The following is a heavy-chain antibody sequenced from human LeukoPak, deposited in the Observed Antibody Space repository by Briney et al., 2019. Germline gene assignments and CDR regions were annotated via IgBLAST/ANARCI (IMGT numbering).Heavy chain of an antibody. CDR1: GGSFSGYY. Sequence: SETLSLTCAVYGGSFSGYYWSWIRQPPGKGLEWIGEINHSGSTNYNPSLKSRVTISVDTSKNQFSLKLSSVTAADTAVYYCASPGSYLSPVDYWGQGTLVTVSS. V-gene: IGHV4-34*01. CDR3: ASPGSYLSPVDY. D-gene: IGHD1-26*01. J-gene: IGHJ4*02. CDR2: INHSGST.